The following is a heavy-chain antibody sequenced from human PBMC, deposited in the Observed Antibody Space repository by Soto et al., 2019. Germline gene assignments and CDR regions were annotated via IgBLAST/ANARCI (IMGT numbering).Heavy chain of an antibody. J-gene: IGHJ6*02. CDR3: ARKSSSSDLYYYYGMGV. D-gene: IGHD6-6*01. V-gene: IGHV1-69*13. CDR2: IIPIFGTA. Sequence: SVKVSCKASGGTFSSYAISWLRQAPGQGLEWMGGIIPIFGTANYAQKFQGRVTITADESTSTAYMELSSLRSEDTAVYYCARKSSSSDLYYYYGMGVWGQGTTVTVSS. CDR1: GGTFSSYA.